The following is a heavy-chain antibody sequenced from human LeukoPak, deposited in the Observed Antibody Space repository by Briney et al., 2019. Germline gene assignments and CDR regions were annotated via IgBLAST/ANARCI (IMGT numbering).Heavy chain of an antibody. J-gene: IGHJ4*02. CDR3: ARLFDNFDWLLPLDY. V-gene: IGHV1-46*01. CDR1: GYTFTSYY. D-gene: IGHD3-9*01. Sequence: ASVKVSCKASGYTFTSYYMHWVRQAPGQGLEWMGIINPSGGSTSYAQKFQGRVTMTRDTSTSTVYMELSSLRSDDTAVYYCARLFDNFDWLLPLDYWGQGTLVTVSS. CDR2: INPSGGST.